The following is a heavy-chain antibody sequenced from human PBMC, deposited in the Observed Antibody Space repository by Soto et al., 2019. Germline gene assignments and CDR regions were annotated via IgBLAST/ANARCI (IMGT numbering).Heavy chain of an antibody. D-gene: IGHD5-12*01. CDR2: ICDDGSNK. CDR1: GFTFSSYG. J-gene: IGHJ4*02. CDR3: ARIDGNIGATIDVX. V-gene: IGHV3-33*03. Sequence: GGSLRRSCAASGFTFSSYGMHWVRQAPGKGLERMTFICDDGSNKYYAYLVKGRLTMYTDNSKNTLYLQMNRVRNEETAVYYCARIDGNIGATIDVXWGQGTLVNVSX.